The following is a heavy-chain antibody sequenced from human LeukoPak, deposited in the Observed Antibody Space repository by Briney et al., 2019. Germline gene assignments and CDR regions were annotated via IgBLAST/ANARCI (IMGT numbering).Heavy chain of an antibody. CDR1: GGSISSYY. Sequence: PSETLSLTCTVSGGSISSYYWSWIRQPPGKGLEWIGYIYYSGSTNYNPSLKSRVTISVDTSKNQFSLQLNSVTPEDTAVYYCARDPGAPVAGLDYWGQGTLVTVSS. CDR3: ARDPGAPVAGLDY. CDR2: IYYSGST. D-gene: IGHD6-19*01. J-gene: IGHJ4*02. V-gene: IGHV4-59*12.